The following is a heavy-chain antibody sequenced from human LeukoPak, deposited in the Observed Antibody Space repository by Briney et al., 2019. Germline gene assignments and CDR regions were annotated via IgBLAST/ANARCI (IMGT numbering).Heavy chain of an antibody. V-gene: IGHV3-48*03. D-gene: IGHD7-27*01. J-gene: IGHJ6*02. CDR3: ARWGRMGNPLYYYYGMDV. Sequence: PGGSLRLSCKASGFTFSSYEMNWVRQAPGKGLEWVSYISSSGSTIYYADSVKGRFTISRDNAKNSLYLQMNSLRAEDTAVYYCARWGRMGNPLYYYYGMDVWGQGTTVTVSS. CDR1: GFTFSSYE. CDR2: ISSSGSTI.